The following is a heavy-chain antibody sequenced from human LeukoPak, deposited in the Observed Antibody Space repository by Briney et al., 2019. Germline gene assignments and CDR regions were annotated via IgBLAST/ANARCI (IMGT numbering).Heavy chain of an antibody. CDR1: GFTFSSYS. CDR2: ISSSSSYI. V-gene: IGHV3-21*01. D-gene: IGHD1-26*01. CDR3: ARDSDDGDAFDI. J-gene: IGHJ3*02. Sequence: GKSLRLSCAASGFTFSSYSMNWVRQAPGKGLEWVSSISSSSSYIYYADSVKGRFTISRDNAKNSLYLQMNSLRAKDTAVYYCARDSDDGDAFDIWGQGTMVTVSS.